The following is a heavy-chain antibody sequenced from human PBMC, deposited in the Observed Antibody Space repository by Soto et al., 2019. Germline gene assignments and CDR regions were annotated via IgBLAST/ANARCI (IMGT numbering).Heavy chain of an antibody. D-gene: IGHD3-22*01. Sequence: ASVKVSCKASGYTFTSYAMHWVRQAPGQRLEWMGWINAGNGKTKYSQKFQDRVSMTRDTYTSASTAYMELSSLTSEDTAVYYCAREEGYDSSGYYYGDLDYWGQGTLVTVSS. CDR2: INAGNGKT. CDR1: GYTFTSYA. V-gene: IGHV1-3*01. J-gene: IGHJ4*02. CDR3: AREEGYDSSGYYYGDLDY.